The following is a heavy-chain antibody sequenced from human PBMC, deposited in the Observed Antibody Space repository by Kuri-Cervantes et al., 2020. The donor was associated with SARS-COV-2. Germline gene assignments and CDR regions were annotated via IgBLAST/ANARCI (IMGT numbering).Heavy chain of an antibody. CDR2: ISAYNGNT. D-gene: IGHD4-17*01. CDR1: GYTSTSYI. CDR3: AREMTTVTTSDAFDI. Sequence: ASVKVSCKASGYTSTSYIITWVRQAPGQGLEWMGWISAYNGNTNYAQKLQGRVTMTTDTSTSTAYMELSSLRSEDTAVYYCAREMTTVTTSDAFDIWGQGTMVTVSS. J-gene: IGHJ3*02. V-gene: IGHV1-18*04.